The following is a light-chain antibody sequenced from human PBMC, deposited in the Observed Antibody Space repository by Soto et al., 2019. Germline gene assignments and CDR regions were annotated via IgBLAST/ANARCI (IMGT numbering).Light chain of an antibody. CDR2: DVS. V-gene: IGLV2-14*03. CDR1: SSDVGRYNY. Sequence: QSVLAQPASGSGARGQSSTISCTGNSSDVGRYNYVSWFQQHPGKVPKLIIYDVSNWPSGVSDRFSGSKSGNTASLTISGLHPEDEAAYYCSAFTSSTTFVFGTGTKVTV. J-gene: IGLJ1*01. CDR3: SAFTSSTTFV.